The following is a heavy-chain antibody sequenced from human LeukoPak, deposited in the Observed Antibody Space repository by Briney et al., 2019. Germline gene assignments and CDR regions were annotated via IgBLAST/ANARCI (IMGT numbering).Heavy chain of an antibody. CDR2: ISHDGGKK. Sequence: GGSLRLSCAASGFTFSNYALTWVRQAPGKGLEWVAFISHDGGKKDYADSVKGRFSISRDNSKNTVNLQMNSLRDEDTAVYYCARDDGEHAFDIWGQGTMGIVSS. CDR3: ARDDGEHAFDI. J-gene: IGHJ3*02. CDR1: GFTFSNYA. V-gene: IGHV3-30*03.